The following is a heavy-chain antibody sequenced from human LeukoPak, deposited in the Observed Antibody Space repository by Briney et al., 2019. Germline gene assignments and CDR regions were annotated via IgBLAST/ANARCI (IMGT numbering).Heavy chain of an antibody. D-gene: IGHD3-10*01. Sequence: GESLKISCKVSGYSFNAYWIAWVRQMPGKGLEWMGIIYPGDSDTTYSPSCQGQVTISVDKSVSTAYLQWNSLKASDTAIYYCARHGAITKGRGITASFDYWGQGTLVSVSS. CDR2: IYPGDSDT. CDR1: GYSFNAYW. CDR3: ARHGAITKGRGITASFDY. V-gene: IGHV5-51*01. J-gene: IGHJ4*02.